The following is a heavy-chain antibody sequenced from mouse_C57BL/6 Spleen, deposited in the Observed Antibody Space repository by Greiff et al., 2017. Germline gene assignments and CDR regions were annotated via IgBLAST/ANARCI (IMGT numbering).Heavy chain of an antibody. V-gene: IGHV5-4*03. J-gene: IGHJ2*01. CDR3: ARGEEYYFDY. CDR1: GFTFSSYA. CDR2: ISDGGSYT. Sequence: EVKLMESGGGLVKPGGSLKLSCAASGFTFSSYAMSWVRQTPEKRLEWVATISDGGSYTYYPDNVKGRFTISRDNAKNNLYLQMSHLKSEDTAMYYCARGEEYYFDYWGQGTTLTVSS.